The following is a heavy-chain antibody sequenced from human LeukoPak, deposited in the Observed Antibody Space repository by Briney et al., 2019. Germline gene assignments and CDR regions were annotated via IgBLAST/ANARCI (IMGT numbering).Heavy chain of an antibody. CDR2: ISGDSRLT. V-gene: IGHV3-23*01. Sequence: GGSLRLSCAASGFTFSTYAMTWVRQAPGKGLEWVSSISGDSRLTSYTDSVKGRFTISRDNSKNTLYLQMNSLRVDDTAIYYCAKFIVAPFTRQSDSWGQGTLVTVSS. CDR1: GFTFSTYA. CDR3: AKFIVAPFTRQSDS. D-gene: IGHD5-12*01. J-gene: IGHJ4*02.